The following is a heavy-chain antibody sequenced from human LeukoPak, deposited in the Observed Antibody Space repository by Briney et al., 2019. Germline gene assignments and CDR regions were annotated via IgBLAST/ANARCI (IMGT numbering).Heavy chain of an antibody. J-gene: IGHJ4*02. Sequence: GRSLRLSCAASGFTFSSYTMHWVRQAPGTGLEWVAVISYDGNNKYYADSVKGRFTISRDNSKNTLYLQMNSPRGEDTAVYYCARNPYYGDYVWGQGTRVTVSS. CDR3: ARNPYYGDYV. V-gene: IGHV3-30*01. D-gene: IGHD4-17*01. CDR1: GFTFSSYT. CDR2: ISYDGNNK.